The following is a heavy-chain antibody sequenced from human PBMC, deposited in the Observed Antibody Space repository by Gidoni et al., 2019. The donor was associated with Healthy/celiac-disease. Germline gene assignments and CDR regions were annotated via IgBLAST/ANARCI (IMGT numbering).Heavy chain of an antibody. CDR1: GGTFSSYA. Sequence: QVQLVQSGAEVKKPGSSVKVSCKASGGTFSSYAISWLRQAPGQGLEWMGGIIPIFGTANYAQKFQGRVTITADESTSTAYMELSSLRSEDTAVYYCARYSMENRDYYYYYGMDVWGQGTTVTVSS. CDR3: ARYSMENRDYYYYYGMDV. CDR2: IIPIFGTA. V-gene: IGHV1-69*01. D-gene: IGHD3-10*01. J-gene: IGHJ6*02.